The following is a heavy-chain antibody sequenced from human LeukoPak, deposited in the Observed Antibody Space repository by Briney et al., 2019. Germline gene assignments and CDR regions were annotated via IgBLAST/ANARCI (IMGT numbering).Heavy chain of an antibody. CDR2: INPNTGGT. Sequence: ASVKVSCKASGYTFTGYYFHWVRQAPGQGLEWMGWINPNTGGTNYAQKFQGRVTMTRDTSISTAYMELSRLRSDDTAVYYCARAGCGVVVSVCIGWFDHWGQGTLITVSS. D-gene: IGHD2-2*01. V-gene: IGHV1-2*02. CDR1: GYTFTGYY. CDR3: ARAGCGVVVSVCIGWFDH. J-gene: IGHJ5*02.